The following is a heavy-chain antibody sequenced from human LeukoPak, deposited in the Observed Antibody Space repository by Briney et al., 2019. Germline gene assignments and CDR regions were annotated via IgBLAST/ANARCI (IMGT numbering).Heavy chain of an antibody. D-gene: IGHD1-26*01. CDR2: IYTSGST. J-gene: IGHJ4*02. CDR3: ARGRLSYTGPMTPIDY. V-gene: IGHV4-61*02. Sequence: SQTLSLTCTVSGGSLSSGSYYWSWIRQPAGKGLEWIGRIYTSGSTNYKPSLKSRVTISVDTSKNQFSLKLSSVTAADTAVYYCARGRLSYTGPMTPIDYWGRGTLVTVSS. CDR1: GGSLSSGSYY.